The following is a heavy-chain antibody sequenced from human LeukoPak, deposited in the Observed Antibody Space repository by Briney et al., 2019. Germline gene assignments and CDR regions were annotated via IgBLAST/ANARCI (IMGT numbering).Heavy chain of an antibody. CDR3: ARGTAMVTPGFDY. J-gene: IGHJ4*02. CDR2: IRYDGSNK. CDR1: GFIFSDYG. Sequence: GGSLRLSCAASGFIFSDYGMHWVRQAPGKGLEWVTFIRYDGSNKYYADSVKGRFTISRDNSKNTLYLQMNSLRAEDTAVYYCARGTAMVTPGFDYWGQGTLVTVSS. V-gene: IGHV3-30*02. D-gene: IGHD5-18*01.